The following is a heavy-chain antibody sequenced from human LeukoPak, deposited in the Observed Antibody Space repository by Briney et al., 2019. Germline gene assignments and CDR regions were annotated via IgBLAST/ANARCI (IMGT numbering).Heavy chain of an antibody. V-gene: IGHV3-23*01. D-gene: IGHD3-22*01. CDR1: GFTFSSYA. Sequence: GGSLRLSCAASGFTFSSYAMSWVRQAPGKGLEWVSAISGSGGSTYYADSVKGRFTISRDNSKNTLYLQMNSLRAEDTAVYHCVGDSSGYLAFDIWGQGKMVTVSS. CDR3: VGDSSGYLAFDI. J-gene: IGHJ3*02. CDR2: ISGSGGST.